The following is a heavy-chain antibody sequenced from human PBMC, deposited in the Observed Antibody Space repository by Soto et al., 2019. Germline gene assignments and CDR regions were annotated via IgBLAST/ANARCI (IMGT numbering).Heavy chain of an antibody. Sequence: GGSLRLSCAASGFSFSGYWMSWVRQAPGKGPEWVANIKEDGTEQHYVDSVKGRFTISRDNSENSLFLQMNNLRAEDSAIYYCAITTSTVSYWFDPWGPGTQVTVSS. CDR2: IKEDGTEQ. CDR3: AITTSTVSYWFDP. D-gene: IGHD4-4*01. V-gene: IGHV3-7*03. CDR1: GFSFSGYW. J-gene: IGHJ5*02.